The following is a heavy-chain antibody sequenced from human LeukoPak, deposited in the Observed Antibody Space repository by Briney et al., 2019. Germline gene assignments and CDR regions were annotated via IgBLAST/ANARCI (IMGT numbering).Heavy chain of an antibody. CDR3: VRSAFHAGSGNYYDY. D-gene: IGHD3-22*01. CDR2: ISPTGSTT. J-gene: IGHJ4*02. V-gene: IGHV3-74*01. Sequence: PGGSLGLSCTASGFSLGGHWMHWARQLPGKGLVWVSRISPTGSTTSYADSVKGRFTVSRDNAKNTLYLQVNNLRAEDTAVYYCVRSAFHAGSGNYYDYWGQGTLVTVSS. CDR1: GFSLGGHW.